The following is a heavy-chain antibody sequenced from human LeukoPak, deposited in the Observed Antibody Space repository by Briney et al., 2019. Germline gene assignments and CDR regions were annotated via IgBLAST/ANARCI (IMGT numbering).Heavy chain of an antibody. CDR3: AYSSGWYWLYFDY. D-gene: IGHD6-19*01. V-gene: IGHV3-30*03. Sequence: GGSLRLSCAASGFTFSAFSMSWVRQAPGKGPEWVAVISYDGSNKYYADSVKGRFTISRDNSKNTLYLQMNSLRAEDTAVYYCAYSSGWYWLYFDYWGQGTLVTVSS. J-gene: IGHJ4*02. CDR2: ISYDGSNK. CDR1: GFTFSAFS.